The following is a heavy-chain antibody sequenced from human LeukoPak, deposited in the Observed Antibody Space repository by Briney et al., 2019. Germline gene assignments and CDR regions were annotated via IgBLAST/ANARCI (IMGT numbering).Heavy chain of an antibody. D-gene: IGHD7-27*01. J-gene: IGHJ4*02. Sequence: GGSLRLSCAASGFTFSSYGMHWVRQAPGKGLEWVAVIWYDGSNKYYADSVKGRFTISRDNSKNTLYLQMNSLRAEDTAVYYCARAPRSWGFDYWGQGTLVTVSS. CDR1: GFTFSSYG. CDR3: ARAPRSWGFDY. V-gene: IGHV3-33*01. CDR2: IWYDGSNK.